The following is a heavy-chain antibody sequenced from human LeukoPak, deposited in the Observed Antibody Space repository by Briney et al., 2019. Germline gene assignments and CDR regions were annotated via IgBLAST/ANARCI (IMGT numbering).Heavy chain of an antibody. J-gene: IGHJ6*03. CDR1: GGSLNDHY. CDR2: INHFGTT. Sequence: SETLPLTCAVFGGSLNDHYWIWIRQPPGQGLEWIGEINHFGTTKYNPSLKSRVTISIDASKKQFSLKLNSVTAADTALYYCARGFNYMDVWGKGTTVTV. V-gene: IGHV4-34*01. CDR3: ARGFNYMDV.